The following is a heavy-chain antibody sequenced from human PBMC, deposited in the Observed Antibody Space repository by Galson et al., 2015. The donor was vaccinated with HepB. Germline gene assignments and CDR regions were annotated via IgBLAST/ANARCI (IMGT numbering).Heavy chain of an antibody. V-gene: IGHV4-39*01. Sequence: SETLSLTCTVSGGSISSSAYYWGWIRQTPGKGLEWIANIFYTGNTYYNPSLKSRVTISSDTSKNQFSLNLASVTAADTAVYYCARQFNGLYRGGLDYRGQGILVTVSS. CDR1: GGSISSSAYY. D-gene: IGHD3-16*01. CDR3: ARQFNGLYRGGLDY. J-gene: IGHJ4*02. CDR2: IFYTGNT.